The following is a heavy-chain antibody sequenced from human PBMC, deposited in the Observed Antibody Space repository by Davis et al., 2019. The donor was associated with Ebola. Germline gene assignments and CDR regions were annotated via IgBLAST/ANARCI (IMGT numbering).Heavy chain of an antibody. CDR3: TSTTNLIDY. D-gene: IGHD1-26*01. Sequence: ETLSLTCTVSGGSISSYYWGWIRQASGKGLEWVGRIRSKANSYATAYAASLKGRFTISRDDSKNTAYLQMNSLKTEDTAVYYCTSTTNLIDYWGQGTLVTVSS. CDR1: GGSISSYY. J-gene: IGHJ4*02. V-gene: IGHV3-73*01. CDR2: IRSKANSYAT.